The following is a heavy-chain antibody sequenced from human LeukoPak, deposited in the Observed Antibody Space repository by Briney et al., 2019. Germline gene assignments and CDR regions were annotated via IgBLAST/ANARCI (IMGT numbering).Heavy chain of an antibody. CDR3: ARQTGSGLFILP. D-gene: IGHD3/OR15-3a*01. Sequence: SETLSLTCTVSGGSISSSNYYWGWIRQPPGKGLEWIGSIYYSGSTYYNPSLKSRVTISVDTSKNQFSLRLTSVTAADTAVYYCARQTGSGLFILPGGQGTLVTVSS. V-gene: IGHV4-39*01. CDR2: IYYSGST. J-gene: IGHJ4*02. CDR1: GGSISSSNYY.